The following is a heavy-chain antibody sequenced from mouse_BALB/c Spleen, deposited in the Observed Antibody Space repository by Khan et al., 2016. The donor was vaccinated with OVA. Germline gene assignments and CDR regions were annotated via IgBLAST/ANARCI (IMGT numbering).Heavy chain of an antibody. CDR2: IWSDGST. CDR1: GFSFTTYG. Sequence: VQLQESGPGLVAPSQSLSITCTVSGFSFTTYGVHWVRQPPGKGLEWLVVIWSDGSTNYNSVLNSRLSISKDNSKSQVLLKMNSLQTEDTAMYYCARGFDGYSSLYAMDYWGQGTSVTVSS. D-gene: IGHD2-3*01. CDR3: ARGFDGYSSLYAMDY. J-gene: IGHJ4*01. V-gene: IGHV2-6*02.